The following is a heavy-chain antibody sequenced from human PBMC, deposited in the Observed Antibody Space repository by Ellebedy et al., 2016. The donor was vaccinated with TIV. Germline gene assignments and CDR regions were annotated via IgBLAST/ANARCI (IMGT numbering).Heavy chain of an antibody. CDR3: ARDRGDYSISGP. D-gene: IGHD4-11*01. J-gene: IGHJ5*02. CDR2: IKSDGSST. Sequence: GESLKISXVASGFTFGRHRMHWVRQAPGNKLVWVSRIKSDGSSTTYADSVKGRFTTSRDNARNTLYLQMNSLRGEDTAVYFCARDRGDYSISGPWGQGTLVTVSS. CDR1: GFTFGRHR. V-gene: IGHV3-74*01.